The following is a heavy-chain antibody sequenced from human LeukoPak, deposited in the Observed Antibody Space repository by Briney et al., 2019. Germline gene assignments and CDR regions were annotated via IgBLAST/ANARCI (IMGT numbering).Heavy chain of an antibody. D-gene: IGHD6-13*01. CDR1: GGSISSYY. CDR2: IYHSGST. Sequence: SETLSLTCTVSGGSISSYYWGWIRQPPGKGLEWIGSIYHSGSTYYNPSLKSRVTISVDTSKNQFSLKLSSVTAADTAVYYCASVIAAAGPYYFDYWGQGTLVTVSS. J-gene: IGHJ4*02. V-gene: IGHV4-38-2*02. CDR3: ASVIAAAGPYYFDY.